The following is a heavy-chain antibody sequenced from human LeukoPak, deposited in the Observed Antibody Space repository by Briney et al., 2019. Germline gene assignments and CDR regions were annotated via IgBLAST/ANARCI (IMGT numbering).Heavy chain of an antibody. J-gene: IGHJ4*02. CDR3: ARDGDYIMPPFDY. D-gene: IGHD4-17*01. Sequence: QPGGSLRLSCAASGFTFTRYWMSWVRQAPGKGLEWVANIKQDGSETHYVDSVKGRFTISRDNARNSVYLQMNSLSDDGTAVYYCARDGDYIMPPFDYWGQGILVTVSS. CDR1: GFTFTRYW. V-gene: IGHV3-7*01. CDR2: IKQDGSET.